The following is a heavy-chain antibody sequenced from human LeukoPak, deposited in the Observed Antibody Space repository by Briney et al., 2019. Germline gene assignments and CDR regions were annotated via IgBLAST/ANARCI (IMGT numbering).Heavy chain of an antibody. CDR3: ARDAVRYSSGWYGDY. D-gene: IGHD6-19*01. J-gene: IGHJ4*02. CDR1: GFTFSSYG. Sequence: GGSLRLSCAASGFTFSSYGMHWVRQAPGKGLEWVAVIWYDGSNKYYADSVKGRFTISRDNSKNTLYLQMNSLRAEDTAVYYCARDAVRYSSGWYGDYWGQGTLVTVSS. V-gene: IGHV3-33*01. CDR2: IWYDGSNK.